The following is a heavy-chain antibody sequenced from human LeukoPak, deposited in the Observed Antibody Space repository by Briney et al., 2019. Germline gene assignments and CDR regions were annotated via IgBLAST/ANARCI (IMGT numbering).Heavy chain of an antibody. CDR2: ISSSGNYI. D-gene: IGHD2-21*02. CDR1: GFTFSTYT. J-gene: IGHJ2*01. Sequence: GGSLRLSCAASGFTFSTYTMNWVRQAPGKGLEWVSSISSSGNYIYYADSVKGRFTISRDGAKTSLFLLMNSLRADDTAMYYCARAPHYCGGDCSDWYFDLWDRGTLVTVSS. CDR3: ARAPHYCGGDCSDWYFDL. V-gene: IGHV3-21*01.